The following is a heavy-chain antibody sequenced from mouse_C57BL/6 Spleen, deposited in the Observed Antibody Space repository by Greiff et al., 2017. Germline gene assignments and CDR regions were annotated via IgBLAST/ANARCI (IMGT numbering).Heavy chain of an antibody. Sequence: QVQLQQSGPELVKPGASVTLSFKASGYTFTSYDINWVKQRPGQGLAWIGWIYPRDGSTKYNEKFKGKATLTVDTSSSTAYMELHSLTSEYSAVYFCARSPSDSSGYVYYAMDYWGQGTSVTVSS. D-gene: IGHD3-2*02. J-gene: IGHJ4*01. CDR1: GYTFTSYD. V-gene: IGHV1-85*01. CDR3: ARSPSDSSGYVYYAMDY. CDR2: IYPRDGST.